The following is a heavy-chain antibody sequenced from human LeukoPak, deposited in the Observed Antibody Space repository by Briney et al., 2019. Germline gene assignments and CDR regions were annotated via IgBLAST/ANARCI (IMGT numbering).Heavy chain of an antibody. CDR2: ISNDGSNK. CDR1: GFTFSSCA. Sequence: PGGSLRLSCAASGFTFSSCAIHWVRQAPGKGLEWVAVISNDGSNKYYADSVKGRFTISRDNSKNTLYLQMNSLRAEDTAMFYCAKDLEYFGSGSSDYWGQGTLVTVAS. CDR3: AKDLEYFGSGSSDY. J-gene: IGHJ4*02. V-gene: IGHV3-30*18. D-gene: IGHD3-10*01.